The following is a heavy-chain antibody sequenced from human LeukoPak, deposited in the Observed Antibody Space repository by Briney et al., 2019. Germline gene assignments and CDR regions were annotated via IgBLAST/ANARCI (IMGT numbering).Heavy chain of an antibody. CDR2: ISYDEDNR. CDR1: GFTFSNYA. Sequence: GGSLRLSCIASGFTFSNYAMNWVPQAPGKGLEWVAFISYDEDNRFYADSVKGRFSISRGNANNALFLQMNSLRVEDTAVYYCASLSAMTTAPPDVWGQGTTVTVSS. V-gene: IGHV3-30-3*01. J-gene: IGHJ6*02. CDR3: ASLSAMTTAPPDV. D-gene: IGHD1-1*01.